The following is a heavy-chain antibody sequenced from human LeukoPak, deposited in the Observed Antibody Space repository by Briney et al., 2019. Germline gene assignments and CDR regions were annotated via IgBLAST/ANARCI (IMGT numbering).Heavy chain of an antibody. V-gene: IGHV3-23*01. D-gene: IGHD5-24*01. J-gene: IGHJ4*02. CDR2: IHNIGGST. Sequence: PGGSLRLSCAASGFTFSNYAMSWVRQAPGKGLEWVSSIHNIGGSTYFADSVKGRFTISRDNSKNTLYLQMKSLIARDTAVYYCAKLIREVDMSHDYWGQGALVTVSS. CDR3: AKLIREVDMSHDY. CDR1: GFTFSNYA.